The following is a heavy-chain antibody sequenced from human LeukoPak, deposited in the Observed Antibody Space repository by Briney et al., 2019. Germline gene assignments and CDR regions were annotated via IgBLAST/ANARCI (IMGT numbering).Heavy chain of an antibody. CDR2: IYSGGST. D-gene: IGHD5-18*01. Sequence: GGSLRLSCAASGFTVSSNYMSWVRQAPGKGLEWVSVIYSGGSTYYADSVKGRFTISRDNSKNTLYLQMNSLRAEDTAVYYCASYWIQPLYGMDVWGQGTTVTVSS. J-gene: IGHJ6*02. CDR1: GFTVSSNY. CDR3: ASYWIQPLYGMDV. V-gene: IGHV3-66*01.